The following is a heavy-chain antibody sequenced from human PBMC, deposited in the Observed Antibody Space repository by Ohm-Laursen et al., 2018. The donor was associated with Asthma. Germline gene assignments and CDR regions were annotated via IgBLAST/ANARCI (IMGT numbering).Heavy chain of an antibody. D-gene: IGHD1-26*01. V-gene: IGHV3-13*01. CDR1: GFTFSSYD. J-gene: IGHJ1*01. CDR2: IGTAGDT. CDR3: ARIGPEWELPGREYSLHH. Sequence: SLRLSCTASGFTFSSYDMHWVRQATGNGLEWVSAIGTAGDTYYPGSVKGRFTTSRDNARNSVYLQMNSLRAEDTALYYCARIGPEWELPGREYSLHHWGEGTLVTVSS.